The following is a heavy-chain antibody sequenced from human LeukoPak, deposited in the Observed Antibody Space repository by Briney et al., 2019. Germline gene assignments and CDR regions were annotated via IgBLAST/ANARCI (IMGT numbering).Heavy chain of an antibody. CDR1: GGSISSYY. CDR2: IYYSGST. CDR3: ARTTTNYCSSSSCYWFDY. Sequence: PSETLSLTCTVSGGSISSYYWSWIRQPPGKGLEWIGYIYYSGSTYYNPSLRSRVTISVDTSKNHFSLRLSSVTAADTAVYYCARTTTNYCSSSSCYWFDYWGQGTLVIVSS. V-gene: IGHV4-59*04. D-gene: IGHD2-2*01. J-gene: IGHJ4*02.